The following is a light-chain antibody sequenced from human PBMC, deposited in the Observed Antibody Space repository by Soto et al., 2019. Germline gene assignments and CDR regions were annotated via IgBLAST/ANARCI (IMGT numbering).Light chain of an antibody. CDR1: QSISSW. CDR2: KAS. V-gene: IGKV1-5*03. J-gene: IGKJ1*01. Sequence: QVTQSPSAVSASVGDRVTITCRASQSISSWLAWYQQKPGKAPKLLIYKASSLESGVPSRFSGSGSGTEFTLTISSLQPDDFATYYCQQYNSYWPFGQGTKVDIK. CDR3: QQYNSYWP.